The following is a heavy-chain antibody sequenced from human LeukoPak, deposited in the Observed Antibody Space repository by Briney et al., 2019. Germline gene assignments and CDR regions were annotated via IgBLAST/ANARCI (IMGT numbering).Heavy chain of an antibody. CDR2: MNPSSGNT. V-gene: IGHV1-8*01. D-gene: IGHD6-13*01. J-gene: IGHJ4*02. CDR3: ARRIAAAGTTLGY. Sequence: ASVKVSCKASGYTFTSYDINWVRQATGQGLEWMGWMNPSSGNTGSAQKFQGRVTMTRNTSISTAYMELNSLISEDTAVYFCARRIAAAGTTLGYWGQGTLVTVSS. CDR1: GYTFTSYD.